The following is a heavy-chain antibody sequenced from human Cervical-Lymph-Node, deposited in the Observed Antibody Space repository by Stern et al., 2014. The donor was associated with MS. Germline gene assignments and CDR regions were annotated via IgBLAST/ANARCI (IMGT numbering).Heavy chain of an antibody. D-gene: IGHD3-22*01. J-gene: IGHJ4*01. CDR1: GVVIGNYY. Sequence: QVQLQESGPGLVKPSGTLSLTCTVSGVVIGNYYWTWIRQAPGKRLEWIGYVDGGGSATYNPSLRSRVTMSIDASKNQFSLSLSSATAADTATYFCARDQGDSDGYYFDYWGHGTLVTVSS. V-gene: IGHV4-59*01. CDR3: ARDQGDSDGYYFDY. CDR2: VDGGGSA.